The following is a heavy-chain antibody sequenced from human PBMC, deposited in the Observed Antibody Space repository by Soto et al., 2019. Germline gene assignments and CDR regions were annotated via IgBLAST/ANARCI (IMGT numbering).Heavy chain of an antibody. Sequence: QVQLVQSGAEVKKPGASVKVSCKASGYTFTSYAMHWVRQAPGQRLEWMGWINAGNSNTKYSQRFLGRVTITRDTSASIAYMELSSLRSEDTAVYYCATTYSSSWYGAFDIWGQGTRVTVSS. CDR2: INAGNSNT. D-gene: IGHD6-13*01. CDR1: GYTFTSYA. V-gene: IGHV1-3*01. CDR3: ATTYSSSWYGAFDI. J-gene: IGHJ3*02.